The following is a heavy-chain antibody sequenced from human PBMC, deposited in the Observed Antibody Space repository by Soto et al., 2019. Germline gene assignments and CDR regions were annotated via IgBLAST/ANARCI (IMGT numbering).Heavy chain of an antibody. V-gene: IGHV1-2*04. CDR3: ARESGGATSTLDYYYFYMDV. J-gene: IGHJ6*03. CDR1: GDSVNDYY. CDR2: INPNGGVT. D-gene: IGHD5-12*01. Sequence: QVQLVQSGAEVRKPGASVTVSCRSSGDSVNDYYIHWVRQAPGQGLEWMGWINPNGGVTKYAQKFQGWVSMTRDTSIRTVYMQLSRLRSDDTAVYYCARESGGATSTLDYYYFYMDVWGTGTTVTVSS.